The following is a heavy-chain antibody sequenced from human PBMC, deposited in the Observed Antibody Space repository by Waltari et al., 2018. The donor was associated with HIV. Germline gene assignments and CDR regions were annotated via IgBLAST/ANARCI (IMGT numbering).Heavy chain of an antibody. D-gene: IGHD4-17*01. V-gene: IGHV1-2*02. CDR1: GYTFTGYD. CDR2: INPNSGAT. J-gene: IGHJ4*02. CDR3: AREPSLTTAYDY. Sequence: QVQLVQSGAEVKKPGASVKVSCKASGYTFTGYDMHWVRQAPGQGLEWMGWINPNSGATNYAQKFQGRVTMTRDTSISTAYMELTRLRSDDTAVYYCAREPSLTTAYDYWGQGTLVTVSS.